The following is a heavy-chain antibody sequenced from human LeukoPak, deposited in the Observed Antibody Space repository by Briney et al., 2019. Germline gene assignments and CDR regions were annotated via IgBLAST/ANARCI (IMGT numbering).Heavy chain of an antibody. CDR2: RNPKSGDT. D-gene: IGHD1-26*01. CDR1: GYSFTNYD. V-gene: IGHV1-8*03. J-gene: IGHJ4*02. Sequence: ASVKGSCKASGYSFTNYDINWVRQATVQGLEWIGCRNPKSGDTGYSQKFQGRVFITRDTSINTSYMELSRLRSDDTAVYYCARSLLRGSYYGYWGQGTLVTVSS. CDR3: ARSLLRGSYYGY.